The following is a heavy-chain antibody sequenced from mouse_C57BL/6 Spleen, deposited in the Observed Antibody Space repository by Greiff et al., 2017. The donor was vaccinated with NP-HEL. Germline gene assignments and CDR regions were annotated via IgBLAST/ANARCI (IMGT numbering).Heavy chain of an antibody. CDR2: IDPSDSET. J-gene: IGHJ2*01. CDR1: GYTFTSYW. V-gene: IGHV1-52*01. Sequence: QVQLQQPGAELVRPGSSVKLSCKASGYTFTSYWMHWVKQRPIQGLEWIGNIDPSDSETHYTQKFKDKATLTVDKSSSTAYMQLSSLTSEDSAVYYCARWCGIHFDYWGQGTTLTVSS. D-gene: IGHD1-1*02. CDR3: ARWCGIHFDY.